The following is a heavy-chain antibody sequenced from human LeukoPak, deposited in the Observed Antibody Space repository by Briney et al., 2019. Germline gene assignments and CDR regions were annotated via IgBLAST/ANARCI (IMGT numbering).Heavy chain of an antibody. V-gene: IGHV3-21*04. CDR1: GFTFSSYS. D-gene: IGHD5-18*01. Sequence: GGSLRLSCAASGFTFSSYSMNWVRQAPGKGLEWVSSISSSSSYTYYADSVKGRFTISRDNAKNSLYLQMNSLRAEDTAVYYCARVRGYSYGYLDYWGQGTLVTVSS. CDR3: ARVRGYSYGYLDY. J-gene: IGHJ4*02. CDR2: ISSSSSYT.